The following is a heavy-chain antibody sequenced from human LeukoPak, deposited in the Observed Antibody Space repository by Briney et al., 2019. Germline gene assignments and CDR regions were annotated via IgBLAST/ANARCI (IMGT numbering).Heavy chain of an antibody. Sequence: PGGSLRLSCAASGFTFSSYGMDWVRQAPGKGLEWVAVISYDGSNKYYADSVKGRFTISRDNSKNTLYLQMNSLKTEDTAVYYCTTSPPRATVTTDWGQGTLVTVSS. J-gene: IGHJ4*02. V-gene: IGHV3-30*03. CDR2: ISYDGSNK. CDR1: GFTFSSYG. D-gene: IGHD4-17*01. CDR3: TTSPPRATVTTD.